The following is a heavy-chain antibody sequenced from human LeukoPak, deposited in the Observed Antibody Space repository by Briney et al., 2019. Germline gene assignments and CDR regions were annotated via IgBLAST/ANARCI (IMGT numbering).Heavy chain of an antibody. CDR1: GGSISSGGYY. CDR2: IFYSGSA. D-gene: IGHD3-22*01. Sequence: SQTLSLTCTVSGGSISSGGYYWSWIRQHPGKGLEWIGYIFYSGSAYYNPSLKSRVTISVDTSKNQFSLKLSSVTAADTAVYYCARDRLVTVVITTARWFDPWGQGTLVTVSS. V-gene: IGHV4-31*03. CDR3: ARDRLVTVVITTARWFDP. J-gene: IGHJ5*02.